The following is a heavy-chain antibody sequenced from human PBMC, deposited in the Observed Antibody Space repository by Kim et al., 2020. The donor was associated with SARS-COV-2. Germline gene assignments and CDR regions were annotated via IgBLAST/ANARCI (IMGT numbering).Heavy chain of an antibody. V-gene: IGHV3-23*01. CDR3: ARSRGYLQFDY. Sequence: GGSLRLSCAASGFTVSNSGVSWVRQTPGRGLEWVSVIGNGGATSYADSVKGRFTISRDSSKNTLYLQMNSLKAEDTAVYYCARSRGYLQFDYWGKGTL. CDR2: IGNGGAT. J-gene: IGHJ4*02. D-gene: IGHD3-22*01. CDR1: GFTVSNSG.